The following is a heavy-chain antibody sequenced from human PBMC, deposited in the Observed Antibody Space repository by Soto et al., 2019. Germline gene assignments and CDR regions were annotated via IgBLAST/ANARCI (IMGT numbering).Heavy chain of an antibody. V-gene: IGHV3-74*01. D-gene: IGHD2-15*01. CDR1: GFTFGSYW. CDR3: VSLYSDY. Sequence: PXVCLRLSCSASGFTFGSYWMHWVRQAPAKGLEWVSRINIDGSTTNYADSVKGRFTISRDNAKNTLYLQMNSLRADDTAVYYCVSLYSDYWGQGTLVTVSS. J-gene: IGHJ4*02. CDR2: INIDGSTT.